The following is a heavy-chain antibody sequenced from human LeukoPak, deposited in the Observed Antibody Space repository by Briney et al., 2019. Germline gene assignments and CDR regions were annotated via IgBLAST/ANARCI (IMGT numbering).Heavy chain of an antibody. J-gene: IGHJ4*02. D-gene: IGHD2-2*01. CDR3: ATSIPAGNRR. CDR1: GFTFSDYY. V-gene: IGHV3-11*01. Sequence: GGSLRLSCAVSGFTFSDYYMSWIRQAPGKGLEWVSYISSSGSSIDYADSVKGRFTISRDNAKNSLYLQMNSLRAEDTAVYYCATSIPAGNRRWGQGTLVNVSS. CDR2: ISSSGSSI.